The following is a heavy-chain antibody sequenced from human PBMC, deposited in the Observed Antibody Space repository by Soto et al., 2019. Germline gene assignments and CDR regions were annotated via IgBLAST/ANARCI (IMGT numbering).Heavy chain of an antibody. D-gene: IGHD6-13*01. CDR3: ARVFSSSWLNDAFDI. J-gene: IGHJ3*02. V-gene: IGHV3-53*04. CDR1: GFTVSSNY. Sequence: LRLSCAASGFTVSSNYMSWVRQAPGKGLEWVSVIYSGGSTYYADSVKGRFTISRHNSKNTLYLQMNSLRAEDTAVYYCARVFSSSWLNDAFDIWGQGTMVTVSS. CDR2: IYSGGST.